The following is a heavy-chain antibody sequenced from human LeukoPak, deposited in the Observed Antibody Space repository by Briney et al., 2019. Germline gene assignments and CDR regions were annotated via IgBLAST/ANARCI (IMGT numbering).Heavy chain of an antibody. D-gene: IGHD4-17*01. Sequence: PSETLSLTCAVSGGSISSGGYSWSWIRQPPGKGLEWIGYIYHSGSTYYNPSLKSRVTISVDTSKNQFSLKLSSVTAADTAVYYCARAHVSWATVTTVWPVYYYYGMDVWGQGTTVTVSS. CDR3: ARAHVSWATVTTVWPVYYYYGMDV. J-gene: IGHJ6*02. V-gene: IGHV4-30-2*05. CDR2: IYHSGST. CDR1: GGSISSGGYS.